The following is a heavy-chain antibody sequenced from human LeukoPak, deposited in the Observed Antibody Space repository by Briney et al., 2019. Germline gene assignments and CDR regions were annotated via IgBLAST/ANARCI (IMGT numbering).Heavy chain of an antibody. CDR2: FKSKTDGGTI. CDR1: GFTFSNAW. CDR3: TTLNSGGGDIDY. Sequence: GGSLRLSCAASGFTFSNAWMSWVRQAPGKGLEWVGRFKSKTDGGTIDYAAPVRGRFTISRDDSKNTLYLQMNSLKTEDTAVYYCTTLNSGGGDIDYWGQGTLVTVSS. D-gene: IGHD3-16*01. V-gene: IGHV3-15*01. J-gene: IGHJ4*02.